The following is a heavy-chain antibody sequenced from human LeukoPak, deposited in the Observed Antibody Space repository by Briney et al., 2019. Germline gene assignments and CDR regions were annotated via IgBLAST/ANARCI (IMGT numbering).Heavy chain of an antibody. CDR1: GLPLIGYW. V-gene: IGHV3-30*18. Sequence: GGSLRLSCAAGLPLIGYWMTWGRRAPGKGGEGVAVISYDGSNKYYADSVKRLFTISRDNSKNTLYLQMNSLRAEDTAVYYCAKEEKLWGKYYFDYWGQGTLVTVSS. J-gene: IGHJ4*02. CDR2: ISYDGSNK. CDR3: AKEEKLWGKYYFDY. D-gene: IGHD5-18*01.